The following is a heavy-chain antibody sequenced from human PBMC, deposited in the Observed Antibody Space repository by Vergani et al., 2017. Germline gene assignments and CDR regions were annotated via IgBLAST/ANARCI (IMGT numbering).Heavy chain of an antibody. V-gene: IGHV3-23*01. CDR2: VSGSSATP. CDR3: TKGSRGYTGYFFDY. CDR1: GFSFPGYA. Sequence: EVQLLESGGGLVQPGGSLRLSCEASGFSFPGYAMSWVRQAPGKGLEWVSSVSGSSATPYYADSVKGRFIISRDNYKNTLHLQMNSLRADDTAVYYCTKGSRGYTGYFFDYWGHGTLATVSS. D-gene: IGHD5-12*01. J-gene: IGHJ4*01.